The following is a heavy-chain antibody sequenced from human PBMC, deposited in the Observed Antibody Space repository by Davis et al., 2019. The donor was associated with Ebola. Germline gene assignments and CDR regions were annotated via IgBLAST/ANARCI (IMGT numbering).Heavy chain of an antibody. J-gene: IGHJ4*02. CDR1: AGSISSYD. D-gene: IGHD1-20*01. V-gene: IGHV4-59*01. CDR2: IYYSGST. CDR3: ASPLTGE. Sequence: SETLSLTCTVSAGSISSYDLRWIRQPPGKGLEWIGYIYYSGSTNYNPSLKSRVTISVDTSKNQFSLKLSSVTAADTAVYYCASPLTGEWGQGTLVTVSS.